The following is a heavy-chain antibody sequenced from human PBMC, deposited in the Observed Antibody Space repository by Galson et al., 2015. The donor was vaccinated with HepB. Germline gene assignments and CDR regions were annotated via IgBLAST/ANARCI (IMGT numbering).Heavy chain of an antibody. V-gene: IGHV3-7*01. J-gene: IGHJ2*01. CDR2: IKPDGSEI. CDR3: AREKAQSLYDPYWYFDV. CDR1: GFDFRSYW. Sequence: SLRLSCAGYGFDFRSYWMSWVRQAPGKGLQWVANIKPDGSEIYYVDSVKGRFTISRDNALMSVSLQMNSLRVEDSAIYYCAREKAQSLYDPYWYFDVWGRGTLVTVSS. D-gene: IGHD3-3*01.